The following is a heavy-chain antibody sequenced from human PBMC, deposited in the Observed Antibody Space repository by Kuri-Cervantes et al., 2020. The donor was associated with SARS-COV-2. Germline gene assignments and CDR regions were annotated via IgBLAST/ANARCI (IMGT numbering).Heavy chain of an antibody. CDR2: ISYSGNT. V-gene: IGHV4-59*01. CDR1: GGSISSYY. J-gene: IGHJ6*02. CDR3: ARDTGTYCSDISCYGHYYYYGMDV. Sequence: SETLSLTCTVSGGSISSYYWSWIRQPPGKGLEWIGYISYSGNTNYNPSLKSRVTISVDTSKNQFSLRLSSVTAADTAVYYCARDTGTYCSDISCYGHYYYYGMDVWCQGTTVTVSS. D-gene: IGHD2-2*01.